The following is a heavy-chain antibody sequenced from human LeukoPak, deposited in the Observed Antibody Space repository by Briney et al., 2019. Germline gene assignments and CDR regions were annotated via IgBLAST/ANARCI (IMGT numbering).Heavy chain of an antibody. D-gene: IGHD3-3*01. CDR1: GGTFSSYA. CDR2: IIPIFGTA. CDR3: ARASIFGVVIAAFDI. V-gene: IGHV1-69*05. J-gene: IGHJ3*02. Sequence: ASAKVSCKASGGTFSSYAISWVRQAPGQGLEWMGGIIPIFGTANYAQKFQGRVTITTDESTSTAYMELSSLRSEDTAVYYCARASIFGVVIAAFDIWGQGTMVTVSS.